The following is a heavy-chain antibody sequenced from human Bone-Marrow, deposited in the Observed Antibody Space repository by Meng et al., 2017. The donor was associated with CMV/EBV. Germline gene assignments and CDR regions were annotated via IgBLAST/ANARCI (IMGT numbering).Heavy chain of an antibody. CDR1: GFIFSSYA. J-gene: IGHJ4*02. D-gene: IGHD4-23*01. CDR2: ISSSSDYI. Sequence: GESLKISCAASGFIFSSYAMYWVRQAPGEGLEWVSSISSSSDYIYYADSLKGRFTISRDNAKDSLYLHMNSLRAEDTAVYYCAKGRLYGGNSHFDYWGQGTLVTVSS. CDR3: AKGRLYGGNSHFDY. V-gene: IGHV3-21*01.